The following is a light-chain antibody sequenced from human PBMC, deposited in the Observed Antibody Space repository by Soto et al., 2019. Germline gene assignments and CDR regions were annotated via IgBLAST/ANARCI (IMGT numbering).Light chain of an antibody. CDR3: QQYNSPSTT. V-gene: IGKV1-5*01. J-gene: IGKJ1*01. CDR2: DAS. Sequence: DIQMTQSPSTLSASVGDRVTITCRASQSISDWLAWYQQKPGRAPKLLIYDASILESGVPSRFGGSGSGTDFALTISSLQPDDFATYYCQQYNSPSTTFGPGTKVDI. CDR1: QSISDW.